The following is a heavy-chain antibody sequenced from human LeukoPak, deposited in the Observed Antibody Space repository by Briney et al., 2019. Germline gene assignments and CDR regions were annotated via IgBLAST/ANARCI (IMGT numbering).Heavy chain of an antibody. J-gene: IGHJ3*02. CDR1: GGSISSYY. Sequence: PSETLSLTCTVSGGSISSYYWSWIRQPPGKGLEWIGYIYYSGSTNYNPSLKSRVTISVDTSKNQFSLKLSSVTAADTAVYYCVRPILTGYYTDAFDIWGQGTMVTVSS. CDR3: VRPILTGYYTDAFDI. V-gene: IGHV4-59*08. D-gene: IGHD3-9*01. CDR2: IYYSGST.